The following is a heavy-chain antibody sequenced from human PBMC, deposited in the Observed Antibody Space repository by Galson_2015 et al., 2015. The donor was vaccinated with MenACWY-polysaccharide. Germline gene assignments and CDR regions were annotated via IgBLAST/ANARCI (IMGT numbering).Heavy chain of an antibody. CDR2: ITYDGTNK. CDR3: AREYCARTTCQGMDV. D-gene: IGHD2-2*01. V-gene: IGHV3-30-3*01. Sequence: SLRLSCAASGFTFSSYAMHWVRQAPGKGLEWVAVITYDGTNKYFADSVRGRFTISRDNSKRMLYMEMNSLRAADTAVYYCAREYCARTTCQGMDVWGQGTTVAVSS. CDR1: GFTFSSYA. J-gene: IGHJ6*02.